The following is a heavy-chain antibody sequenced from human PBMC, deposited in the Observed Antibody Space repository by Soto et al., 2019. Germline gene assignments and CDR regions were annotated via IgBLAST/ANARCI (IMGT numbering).Heavy chain of an antibody. CDR2: ISYDGSNK. J-gene: IGHJ4*02. Sequence: QVQLVESGRGVVQPGRSLRLSCAASGFTFSSYGMHWVRQAPGKGLEWVAVISYDGSNKYYADSVKGRFTISRDNSKNTLYLQMNSLRAEDTAVYYCAKTSHGDYWGQGTLVTVSS. CDR3: AKTSHGDY. V-gene: IGHV3-30*18. D-gene: IGHD2-21*02. CDR1: GFTFSSYG.